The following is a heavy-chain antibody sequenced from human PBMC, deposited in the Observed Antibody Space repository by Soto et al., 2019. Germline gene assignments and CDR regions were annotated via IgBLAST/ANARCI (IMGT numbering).Heavy chain of an antibody. J-gene: IGHJ4*02. CDR3: SRPGYSNYDSDY. D-gene: IGHD5-12*01. V-gene: IGHV3-23*01. CDR1: GFTFSNYA. CDR2: ITGPGRST. Sequence: EVQLLESGGGLVQPGGSLRLSCAPSGFTFSNYAMNWVRQAPGKGLEWVSAITGPGRSTYYADSVKGRFTISRDNSKNTLYLQMSSLRAEDTGVYYCSRPGYSNYDSDYWGQGTLVTVSS.